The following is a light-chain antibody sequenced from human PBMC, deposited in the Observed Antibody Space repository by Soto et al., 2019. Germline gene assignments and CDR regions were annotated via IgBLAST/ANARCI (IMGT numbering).Light chain of an antibody. Sequence: QSALTQPASVSGSPGQSLTISCTGTSSGVGAYNYVSWYQHHPGKVPKLLIYEVTNRPSGVSDRFSGSKSGNTASLTISGLQAEDEADYYCTSFSSSTSLYVFGTGTKVTVL. J-gene: IGLJ1*01. CDR1: SSGVGAYNY. CDR3: TSFSSSTSLYV. V-gene: IGLV2-14*01. CDR2: EVT.